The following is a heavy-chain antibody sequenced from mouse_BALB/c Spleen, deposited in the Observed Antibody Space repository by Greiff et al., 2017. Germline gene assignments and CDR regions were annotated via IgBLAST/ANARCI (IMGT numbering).Heavy chain of an antibody. CDR3: ARSLDYAMDY. J-gene: IGHJ4*01. D-gene: IGHD4-1*01. CDR2: INPSSGYT. CDR1: GYTFTSYT. Sequence: QVQLQQSGAELARPGASVKLSCKASGYTFTSYTMHWVKQRPGQGLEWIGYINPSSGYTNYNQKFKDKATLTADKSSSTAYMQLSSLTSEDSAVYYCARSLDYAMDYWGQGTSVTVSS. V-gene: IGHV1-4*01.